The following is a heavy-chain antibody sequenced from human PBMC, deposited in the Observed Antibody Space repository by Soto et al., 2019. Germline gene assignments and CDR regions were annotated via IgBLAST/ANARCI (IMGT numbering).Heavy chain of an antibody. CDR2: FDPEDGET. V-gene: IGHV1-24*01. CDR3: ATSYVLRFLEWLSSPTPQHRRDYYYYYMDV. D-gene: IGHD3-3*01. CDR1: GYTLTELS. Sequence: ASVKVSCKVSGYTLTELSMHWVRQAPGKGLEWMGGFDPEDGETIYAQKFQGRVTMTEDTSTDTAYMELSSLRSEDTAVYYCATSYVLRFLEWLSSPTPQHRRDYYYYYMDVWGKGTTVTVSS. J-gene: IGHJ6*03.